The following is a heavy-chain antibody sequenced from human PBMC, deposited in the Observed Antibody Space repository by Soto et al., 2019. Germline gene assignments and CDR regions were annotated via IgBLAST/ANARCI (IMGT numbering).Heavy chain of an antibody. CDR3: ARAPQLYPDYGMDV. Sequence: ASVKVSCKASGYTFTGYYMHWVRQAPGQGLEWMGWINPNSGGTNYAQKFQGRVTMTRDTSISTAYMELSRLRSDDTAVYYCARAPQLYPDYGMDVWGQGTTVTVSS. V-gene: IGHV1-2*02. J-gene: IGHJ6*02. CDR2: INPNSGGT. D-gene: IGHD1-1*01. CDR1: GYTFTGYY.